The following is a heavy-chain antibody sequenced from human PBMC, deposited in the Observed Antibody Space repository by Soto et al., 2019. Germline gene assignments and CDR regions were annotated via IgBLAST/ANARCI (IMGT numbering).Heavy chain of an antibody. CDR2: IIPFSDTT. CDR3: TREVYKYGRPANFDS. V-gene: IGHV1-69*13. CDR1: GGTFSRHP. J-gene: IGHJ4*02. Sequence: ASVKVSCKASGGTFSRHPISWVRQAPGQGLEWMGGIIPFSDTTNYAQKFQGRVTISADESTSTAYMELSSLRSDDTAVYYCTREVYKYGRPANFDSWGQGTLVTVSS. D-gene: IGHD5-18*01.